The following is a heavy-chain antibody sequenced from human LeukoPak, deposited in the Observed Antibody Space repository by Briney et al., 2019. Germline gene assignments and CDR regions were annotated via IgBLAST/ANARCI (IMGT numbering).Heavy chain of an antibody. V-gene: IGHV4-39*07. CDR2: VYFDGTT. Sequence: SETLSLTCSVSGISIDTGFSYWGWIRQPPGKGLEWIGTVYFDGTTYYNPSLKSRVTISVDRSKNQFSLKLSSVTAADTAVYYCARGRYGDYAYWGQGTLVTVSS. D-gene: IGHD4-17*01. J-gene: IGHJ4*02. CDR1: GISIDTGFSY. CDR3: ARGRYGDYAY.